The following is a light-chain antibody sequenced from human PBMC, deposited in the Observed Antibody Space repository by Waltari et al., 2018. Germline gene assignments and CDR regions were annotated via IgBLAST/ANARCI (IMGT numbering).Light chain of an antibody. CDR2: LSSDGSH. J-gene: IGLJ2*01. V-gene: IGLV4-69*01. CDR3: QTWDTGVV. CDR1: RGHSSYA. Sequence: QLVLTQPPSASASLGASVRLTCTLTRGHSSYALAWPQQRPEKGPRYLMRLSSDGSHTKGDGIPDRFSGSSSGAERYLIISSLQSEDEADYYCQTWDTGVVFGGGTKLTVL.